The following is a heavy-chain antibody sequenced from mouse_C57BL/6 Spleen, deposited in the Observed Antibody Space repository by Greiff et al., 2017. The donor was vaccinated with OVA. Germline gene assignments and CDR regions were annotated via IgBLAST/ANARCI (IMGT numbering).Heavy chain of an antibody. Sequence: VQLKESGGGLVKPGGSLKLSCAASGFTFSDYGMHWVRQAPEQGLEWVAYISSGSSTIYYADTVKGRSTISRDNAKNTLFLQMTSLRSEDTARYYYGGGLRRYYAMDYWGQGTSVTVSS. J-gene: IGHJ4*01. D-gene: IGHD2-4*01. V-gene: IGHV5-17*01. CDR2: ISSGSSTI. CDR1: GFTFSDYG. CDR3: GGGLRRYYAMDY.